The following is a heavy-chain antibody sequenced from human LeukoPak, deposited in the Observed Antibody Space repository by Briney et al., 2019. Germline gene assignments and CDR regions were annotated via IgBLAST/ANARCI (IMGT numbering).Heavy chain of an antibody. V-gene: IGHV3-21*01. CDR1: GFTFSSYN. D-gene: IGHD6-19*01. Sequence: PGGSLRLSCAASGFTFSSYNMNWVRQAPGKGLEWVSSITSSSSYIYYADSVKGRFTISRDNSKNTLYLQMSSLRAEDTAIYYCAKELQWHLRSYHFDYWGPGTLVTVSS. CDR2: ITSSSSYI. J-gene: IGHJ4*02. CDR3: AKELQWHLRSYHFDY.